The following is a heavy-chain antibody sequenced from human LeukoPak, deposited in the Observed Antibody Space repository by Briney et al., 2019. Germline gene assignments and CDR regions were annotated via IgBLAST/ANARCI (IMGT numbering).Heavy chain of an antibody. CDR2: MSSSGSNI. CDR3: SRGRYGMDV. CDR1: GFTFSDWY. Sequence: GSLRLSCAASGFTFSDWYMSWIRQAPGKGLEWVSYMSSSGSNIYYADSVEGRFTISRDNAKNSLYLQMNSLRAEDTAVYYCSRGRYGMDVWGQGTTVTVSS. V-gene: IGHV3-11*01. J-gene: IGHJ6*02.